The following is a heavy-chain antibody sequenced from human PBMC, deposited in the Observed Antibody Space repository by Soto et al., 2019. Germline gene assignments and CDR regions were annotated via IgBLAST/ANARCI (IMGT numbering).Heavy chain of an antibody. V-gene: IGHV1-18*01. D-gene: IGHD2-15*01. CDR3: ARDEDCSGGSCHNWFDP. J-gene: IGHJ5*02. CDR1: GYTFTSYG. Sequence: GASVKISCKASGYTFTSYGISWVRQAPGQGLEWMGWISAYNGNTNYAQKLQGRVTMTTDTSTSTAYMELRSLRSDDTAVYYCARDEDCSGGSCHNWFDPWGQGTLVTVSS. CDR2: ISAYNGNT.